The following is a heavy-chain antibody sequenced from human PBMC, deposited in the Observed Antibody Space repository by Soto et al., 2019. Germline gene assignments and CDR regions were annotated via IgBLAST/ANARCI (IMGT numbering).Heavy chain of an antibody. CDR1: GGSISSYY. D-gene: IGHD2-2*01. CDR3: ARLYGYCIRNSCHGHYAMDV. J-gene: IGHJ6*02. CDR2: INHSGST. V-gene: IGHV4-34*01. Sequence: SETLSLTCTVSGGSISSYYWSWIRQPPGKGLEWIGEINHSGSTNYNPSLKSRVTISVDTSKNQFSLKLSSVTAADTAVYYCARLYGYCIRNSCHGHYAMDVWGQGTTVTVSS.